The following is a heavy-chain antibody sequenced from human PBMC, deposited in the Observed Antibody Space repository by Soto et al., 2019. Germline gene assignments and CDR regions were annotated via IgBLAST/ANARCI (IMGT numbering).Heavy chain of an antibody. J-gene: IGHJ4*02. CDR3: ARSGDYDYFWGSYRYGYFDY. D-gene: IGHD3-16*02. CDR1: GGTFSSYA. Sequence: QVQLVQSGAEVKKPGSSVKVSCKASGGTFSSYAISWVRQAPGQGLEWMGGIIPIFGTANYAQKFQGRVRITAEESTSKAYMEGRSLRSEDTAVYYCARSGDYDYFWGSYRYGYFDYWGQGTLVTVSS. CDR2: IIPIFGTA. V-gene: IGHV1-69*12.